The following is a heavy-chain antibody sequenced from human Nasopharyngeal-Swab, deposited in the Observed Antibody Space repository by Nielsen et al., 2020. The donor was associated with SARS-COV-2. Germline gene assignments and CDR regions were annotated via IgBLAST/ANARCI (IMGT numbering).Heavy chain of an antibody. V-gene: IGHV1-3*01. CDR3: ARDDYLDY. CDR2: INAGNGNT. J-gene: IGHJ4*02. CDR1: GYTFTSYA. Sequence: ASVKVSCEASGYTFTSYAMHWVRQAPGQRLEWMGWINAGNGNTEYSQKFQGRVTITRDTSASTAYMELSSLRSEDTAVYYCARDDYLDYWGQGTLVTVSS.